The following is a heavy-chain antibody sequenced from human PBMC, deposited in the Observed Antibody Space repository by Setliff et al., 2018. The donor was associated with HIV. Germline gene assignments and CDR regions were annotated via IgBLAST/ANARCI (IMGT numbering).Heavy chain of an antibody. Sequence: ASVKVSCKASGYTFTAYYMHWVRQAPGQGLEWMGWINPNSGGTNYAQKFQGRVTMTRDTSISTAYMELSRLRSDNTAVYYCARLPGGVAHDEYFQHWGQGTLVTVSS. CDR1: GYTFTAYY. V-gene: IGHV1-2*02. CDR3: ARLPGGVAHDEYFQH. J-gene: IGHJ1*01. D-gene: IGHD3-3*01. CDR2: INPNSGGT.